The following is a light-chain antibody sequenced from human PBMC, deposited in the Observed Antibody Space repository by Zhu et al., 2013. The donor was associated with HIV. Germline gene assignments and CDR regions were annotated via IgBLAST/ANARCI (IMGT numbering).Light chain of an antibody. CDR2: ATS. V-gene: IGKV1-9*01. CDR3: QQLNSYPIFA. Sequence: DIQMTQSPSFLSASIGDRVMIFCRASQSISTHLNWYHQKPGKAPNILIYATSTLHSGVPSRFSGSGSGTNFTLTINNLQAEDFGTYFCQQLNSYPIFAFGPGTKVNIK. CDR1: QSISTH. J-gene: IGKJ3*01.